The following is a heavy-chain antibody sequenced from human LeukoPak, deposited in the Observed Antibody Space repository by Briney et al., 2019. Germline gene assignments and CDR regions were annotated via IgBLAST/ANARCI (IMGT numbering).Heavy chain of an antibody. CDR3: ARGRGPAWGDQP. CDR1: GYTFTSYY. Sequence: ASVKVSCKASGYTFTSYYMHWVRQAPGQGLEWMGIINPSGGSTSYAQKFQGRVTMTRNTSISTAYMEMSSLKSEDTAVYYCARGRGPAWGDQPWGQGTLVTVSS. D-gene: IGHD3-16*01. V-gene: IGHV1-46*01. J-gene: IGHJ1*01. CDR2: INPSGGST.